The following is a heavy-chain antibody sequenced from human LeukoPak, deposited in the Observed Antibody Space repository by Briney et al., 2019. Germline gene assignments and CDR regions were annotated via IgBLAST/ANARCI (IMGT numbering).Heavy chain of an antibody. J-gene: IGHJ5*02. D-gene: IGHD2/OR15-2a*01. CDR2: IYYSGST. V-gene: IGHV4-59*01. Sequence: SETLSLTCTVSGGSISSYYWSWIRQPPGKGLEWIEYIYYSGSTNYNPSLKSRVTISVDTSKNQFSLKPSSVTAADTAVYYCARVSATLLNSWFDPWGQGTLVTVSS. CDR3: ARVSATLLNSWFDP. CDR1: GGSISSYY.